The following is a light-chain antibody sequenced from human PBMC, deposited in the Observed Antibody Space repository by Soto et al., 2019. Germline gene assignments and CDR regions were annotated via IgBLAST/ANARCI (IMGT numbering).Light chain of an antibody. J-gene: IGLJ2*01. CDR1: SSNIGAGYD. V-gene: IGLV1-51*01. CDR2: DND. Sequence: QSALTQPPSVSGAPGQRVIISCTGSSSNIGAGYDVHWYQQLPGTAPRLLIYDNDKRPSGIPDRFSGSKSGTAATLGVTGLQTGDEADYYCATWDSSLSGVVFGGGTKLTVL. CDR3: ATWDSSLSGVV.